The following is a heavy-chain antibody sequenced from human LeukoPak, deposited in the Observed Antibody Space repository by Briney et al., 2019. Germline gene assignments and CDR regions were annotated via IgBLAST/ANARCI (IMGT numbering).Heavy chain of an antibody. CDR3: ARARVGRGDAFDY. Sequence: PSETLSLTCTVSGGSISSSSYYWGWLRQPPGKGLEWIGSIYYSGSTYYNPSLKSRVTISVDTSKNQFSLKLSSVTAADTAVYYCARARVGRGDAFDYWGQGTLVTVSS. CDR1: GGSISSSSYY. J-gene: IGHJ4*02. V-gene: IGHV4-39*07. D-gene: IGHD3-16*01. CDR2: IYYSGST.